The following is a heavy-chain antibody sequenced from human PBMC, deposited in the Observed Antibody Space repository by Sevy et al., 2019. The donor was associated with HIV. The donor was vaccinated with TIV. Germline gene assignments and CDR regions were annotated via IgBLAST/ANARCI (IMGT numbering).Heavy chain of an antibody. CDR3: ARGTRITMVRGVIYWFDP. CDR1: GYTFTGYY. CDR2: INPNSGGT. J-gene: IGHJ5*02. V-gene: IGHV1-2*02. Sequence: ASVKVSCKASGYTFTGYYMHWVRQAPGQGLEWMGWINPNSGGTNYAQMFQGRVTMTRDTSISTAYMELGRLRSDDTAVYYCARGTRITMVRGVIYWFDPWGQGTLVTVSS. D-gene: IGHD3-10*01.